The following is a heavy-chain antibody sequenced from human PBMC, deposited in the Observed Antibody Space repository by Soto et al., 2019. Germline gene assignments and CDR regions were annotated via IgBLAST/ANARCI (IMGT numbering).Heavy chain of an antibody. Sequence: ASVKVSCKASGYTFTSYGISWARQAPGQGLEWMGWISAYNGNTNYAQKLQGRVTMTTDTSTSTAYMELRSLRSDDTAVYYCASLRRQYYGMDVWGQGTTVTVSS. CDR2: ISAYNGNT. J-gene: IGHJ6*02. CDR1: GYTFTSYG. V-gene: IGHV1-18*01. CDR3: ASLRRQYYGMDV.